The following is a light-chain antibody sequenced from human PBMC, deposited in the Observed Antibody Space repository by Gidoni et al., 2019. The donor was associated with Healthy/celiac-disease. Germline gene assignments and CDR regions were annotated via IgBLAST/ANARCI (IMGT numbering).Light chain of an antibody. V-gene: IGKV1-8*01. CDR2: AAS. Sequence: AIRMTQPPSSFSASTGDRVTITCRASQGISSYLACYQQKPGKAPTLLIYAASTLQSGVPSRFRGSGSGTDFTLTISCLQSEDFATYYCQQYYSYPLTFGPGTKVDIK. CDR1: QGISSY. J-gene: IGKJ3*01. CDR3: QQYYSYPLT.